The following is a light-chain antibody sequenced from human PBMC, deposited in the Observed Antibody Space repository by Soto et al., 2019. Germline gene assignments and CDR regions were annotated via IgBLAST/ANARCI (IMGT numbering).Light chain of an antibody. J-gene: IGKJ5*01. CDR2: DAS. V-gene: IGKV3-11*01. CDR3: QQRSNWPPVT. Sequence: EIVLTQSPATLSLSPGERATLSCRASQSVNNYLAWYQQKPGQAPRLLIFDASNRATGIPARLSGSGSGTDFALTISSLEPEDFAVYHCQQRSNWPPVTFGQGTRLEIK. CDR1: QSVNNY.